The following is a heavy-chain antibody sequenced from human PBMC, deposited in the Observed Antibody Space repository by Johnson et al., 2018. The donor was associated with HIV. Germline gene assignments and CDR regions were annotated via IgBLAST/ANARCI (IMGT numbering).Heavy chain of an antibody. CDR2: IRYDGSNT. Sequence: QVQLVESGGGLIKPRGSLRLSCAASGFTFSSYGMHWVRQAPGKGLEWVAFIRYDGSNTYYADSVKGRFTISRANSKNTLYLQMNSLRAEDTAVYYCTTDHKVGARDAFDIWGQGTMVTVSS. J-gene: IGHJ3*02. CDR3: TTDHKVGARDAFDI. CDR1: GFTFSSYG. D-gene: IGHD1-26*01. V-gene: IGHV3-30*02.